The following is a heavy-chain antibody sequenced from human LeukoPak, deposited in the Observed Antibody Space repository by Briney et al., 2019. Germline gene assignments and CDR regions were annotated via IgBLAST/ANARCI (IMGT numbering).Heavy chain of an antibody. Sequence: PSETLSLTCAVYGGSFSGYYWSWIRQPPGKGLEWIGEINHSGSTNYSPSLKSRVTISVDTSKNQFSLKLSSVTAADTAVYYCARARDDYVWGSYRPRGGWPFDYWGQGTLVTVSS. CDR1: GGSFSGYY. V-gene: IGHV4-34*01. D-gene: IGHD3-16*02. CDR2: INHSGST. J-gene: IGHJ4*02. CDR3: ARARDDYVWGSYRPRGGWPFDY.